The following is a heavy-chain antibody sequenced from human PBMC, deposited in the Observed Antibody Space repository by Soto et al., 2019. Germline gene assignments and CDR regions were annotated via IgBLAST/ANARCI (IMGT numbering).Heavy chain of an antibody. CDR3: ARGRGSSYYYYYGMDV. CDR2: IYYSGST. D-gene: IGHD2-2*01. CDR1: GGSISSYY. V-gene: IGHV4-59*01. Sequence: SETLSLTCTVSGGSISSYYWSWIRQPPGKGLEWIGYIYYSGSTNYNPSLKSRVTISVDTSKNQFSLKLSSVTAADTAVYYCARGRGSSYYYYYGMDVWGQGTTVTVSS. J-gene: IGHJ6*02.